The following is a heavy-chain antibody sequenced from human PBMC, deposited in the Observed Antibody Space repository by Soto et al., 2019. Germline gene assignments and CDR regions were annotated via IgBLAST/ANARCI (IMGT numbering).Heavy chain of an antibody. CDR2: ISGSGGST. CDR3: AAGISSIAARPSYFDY. CDR1: GFTFSSYA. J-gene: IGHJ4*02. Sequence: PGGSLRLSCADSGFTFSSYAMGWVRQAPGKGLEWVSAISGSGGSTYYADSVKGRFTISRDNSKNTLYLQMNSLRAEDTAVYYCAAGISSIAARPSYFDYWGQGTLVTVSS. V-gene: IGHV3-23*01. D-gene: IGHD6-6*01.